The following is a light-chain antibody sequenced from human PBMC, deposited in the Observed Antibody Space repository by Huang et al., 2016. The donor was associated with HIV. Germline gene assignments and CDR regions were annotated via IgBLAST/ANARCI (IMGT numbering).Light chain of an antibody. CDR1: QSLIHSNGNTY. CDR3: MQGTHLFT. V-gene: IGKV2-30*02. J-gene: IGKJ4*01. CDR2: QGS. Sequence: VVLTQSPLYLSVTLGQPASISCRSSQSLIHSNGNTYLNWFQQMPGQSPRRLISQGSRRDSGVPDRFSGSGSGTDFTLKISRVEAEDVGVYYCMQGTHLFTFGGGTRVDIK.